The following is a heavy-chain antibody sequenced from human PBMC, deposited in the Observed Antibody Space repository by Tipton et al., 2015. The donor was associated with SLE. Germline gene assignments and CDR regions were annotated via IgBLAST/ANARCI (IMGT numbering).Heavy chain of an antibody. CDR3: ARDLGHGGDSDY. D-gene: IGHD3/OR15-3a*01. Sequence: GLVKPSETLFLTCTVSGYSISSGYYWGWIRQPPGKGLEWIGSWSQSVGTAYNPSLKSRASIFADSSKSQFHLKVTSLTAADTAVYYCARDLGHGGDSDYWGQGTLVTVSS. CDR2: WSQSVGT. V-gene: IGHV4-38-2*02. J-gene: IGHJ4*02. CDR1: GYSISSGYY.